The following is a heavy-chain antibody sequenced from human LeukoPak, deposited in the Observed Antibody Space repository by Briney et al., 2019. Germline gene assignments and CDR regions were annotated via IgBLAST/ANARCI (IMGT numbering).Heavy chain of an antibody. D-gene: IGHD6-6*01. CDR1: GDSVSSSSVA. CDR2: TYYRSKWYY. J-gene: IGHJ4*02. Sequence: SQTLSLTCAISGDSVSSSSVAWNWIRQSPSRGLEWLGRTYYRSKWYYDYAVSVKSRITINPDTSKNQFSLQLNSMTPEDTAVYYCAREYRSSYSVWGQGTLVTVSS. CDR3: AREYRSSYSV. V-gene: IGHV6-1*01.